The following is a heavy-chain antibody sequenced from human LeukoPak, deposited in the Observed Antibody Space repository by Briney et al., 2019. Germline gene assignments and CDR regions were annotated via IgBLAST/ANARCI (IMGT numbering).Heavy chain of an antibody. CDR1: GGSNSSSSYY. V-gene: IGHV4-39*07. D-gene: IGHD6-13*01. J-gene: IGHJ4*02. CDR2: IYYSGST. CDR3: ARDSGGEYSSSWYEDY. Sequence: PSETLSLTCTVSGGSNSSSSYYWGWIRQPPGKGLEWIGSIYYSGSTYYNPSLKSRVTISVDTSKNQFSLKLSSVTAADTAVYYCARDSGGEYSSSWYEDYWGQGTLVTVSS.